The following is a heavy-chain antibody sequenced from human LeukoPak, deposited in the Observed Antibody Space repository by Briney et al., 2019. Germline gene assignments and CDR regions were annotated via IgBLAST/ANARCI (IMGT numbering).Heavy chain of an antibody. CDR3: ARDALAGGDWSNMGDY. CDR2: ISSRGGTI. V-gene: IGHV3-48*03. D-gene: IGHD3-16*01. Sequence: GGSLRLSCAASGLTFSTYDMNWVRQAPGKGLEWLSYISSRGGTIYYADSVKGRFTISRDNAKNSLYLQMNSLRAEDTAVYYCARDALAGGDWSNMGDYWGQGTLVTVSS. J-gene: IGHJ4*02. CDR1: GLTFSTYD.